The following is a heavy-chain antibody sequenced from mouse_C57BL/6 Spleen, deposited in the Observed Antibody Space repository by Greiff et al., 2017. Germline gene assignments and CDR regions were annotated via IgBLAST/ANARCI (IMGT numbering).Heavy chain of an antibody. CDR1: GYSITSGYY. CDR3: AREGPYYYGSSSFAY. D-gene: IGHD1-1*01. J-gene: IGHJ3*01. V-gene: IGHV3-6*01. Sequence: ESGPGLVKPSQSLSLTCSVTGYSITSGYYWNWIRQFPGNKLEWMGYISYDGSNNYNPSLKNRISITRDTSKNQFFLKLNSVTTEDTATYYCAREGPYYYGSSSFAYWGQGTLVTVSA. CDR2: ISYDGSN.